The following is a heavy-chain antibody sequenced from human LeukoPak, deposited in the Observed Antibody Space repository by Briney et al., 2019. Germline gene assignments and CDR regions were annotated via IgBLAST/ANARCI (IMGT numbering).Heavy chain of an antibody. V-gene: IGHV1-18*01. D-gene: IGHD6-19*01. CDR3: ARERGSRAVAGTGWSDP. Sequence: ASVKVSCKASGYTFTSYGISWVRQAPGQGLEWMGWISAYNGNTNYAQKLQGRVTMTTDTSTSTAYMELRSLRSDDTAVYYCARERGSRAVAGTGWSDPWGQGTLVTVSS. CDR2: ISAYNGNT. CDR1: GYTFTSYG. J-gene: IGHJ5*02.